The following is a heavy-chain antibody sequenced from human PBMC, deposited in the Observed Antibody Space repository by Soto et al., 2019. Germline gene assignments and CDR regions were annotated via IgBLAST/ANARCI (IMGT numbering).Heavy chain of an antibody. Sequence: GGSLRLSCAVSGFALSSYSIAWVRQAPGKGLERVTGIKEDGSQKNYVDTVKGRFTISRDNAKNSLSLKKNSLRAEETNENYSARGIYYYDSSNYLGYWGPGTLVTVSS. CDR3: ARGIYYYDSSNYLGY. V-gene: IGHV3-7*03. CDR1: GFALSSYS. CDR2: IKEDGSQK. J-gene: IGHJ4*02. D-gene: IGHD3-22*01.